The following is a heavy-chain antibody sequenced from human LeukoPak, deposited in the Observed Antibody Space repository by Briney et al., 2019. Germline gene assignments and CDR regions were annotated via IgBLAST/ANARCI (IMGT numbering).Heavy chain of an antibody. CDR3: ASYGFHRRISRRYDLDYFQH. CDR1: GFTFSDYY. CDR2: ISSSGSTI. V-gene: IGHV3-11*04. J-gene: IGHJ1*01. Sequence: GGSLRLSCAASGFTFSDYYMSWIRQAPGKGLEWVSYISSSGSTIYYADSVKGRFTISRDNAKNSLYLQMNSLRAEDTAVYYCASYGFHRRISRRYDLDYFQHWGQGTLVTVSS. D-gene: IGHD3-3*01.